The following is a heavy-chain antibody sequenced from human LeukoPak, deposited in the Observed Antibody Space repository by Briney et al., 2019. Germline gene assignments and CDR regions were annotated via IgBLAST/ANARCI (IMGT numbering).Heavy chain of an antibody. CDR2: ISNSGSIM. CDR3: ARGRIPDV. Sequence: PGGSLRLSCAASEFTFSDYYMRWIRQAPGKGLEWVSYISNSGSIMYYADSVKGRFTISRDNAKNSLYLQMNSLRAEDTAVYYCARGRIPDVWGKGTTVTVSS. J-gene: IGHJ6*04. V-gene: IGHV3-11*01. D-gene: IGHD2-21*01. CDR1: EFTFSDYY.